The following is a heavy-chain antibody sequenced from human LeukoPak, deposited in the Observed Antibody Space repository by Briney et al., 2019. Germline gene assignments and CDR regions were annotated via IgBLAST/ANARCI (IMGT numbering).Heavy chain of an antibody. J-gene: IGHJ4*02. CDR2: INWNGGST. CDR3: AAGRYGLEYDY. CDR1: GFTFDDYG. V-gene: IGHV3-20*04. D-gene: IGHD3-16*02. Sequence: GGSLRLSCAVSGFTFDDYGMTWVRQVPGKGLEWVSGINWNGGSTGYADSVKGRFIISRDNAKNSLYLQMNSLRAEDTAVYYCAAGRYGLEYDYWGQGTLVTVSS.